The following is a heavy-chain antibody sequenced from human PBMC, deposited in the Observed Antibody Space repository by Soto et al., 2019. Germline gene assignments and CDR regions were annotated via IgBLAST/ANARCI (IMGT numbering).Heavy chain of an antibody. CDR1: GFSFTTYW. V-gene: IGHV3-7*03. Sequence: EVQLVESGGALVQPGGSLRLSCAASGFSFTTYWMNWVRQAPGKGLEWVANIKPDGSGQSYLDSVKGRFAISRDNAKNSLYLQLNSLRADDTAIYFCARDFSSSWPYYYYGMDVWGQGTTVTVSS. CDR3: ARDFSSSWPYYYYGMDV. D-gene: IGHD6-13*01. CDR2: IKPDGSGQ. J-gene: IGHJ6*02.